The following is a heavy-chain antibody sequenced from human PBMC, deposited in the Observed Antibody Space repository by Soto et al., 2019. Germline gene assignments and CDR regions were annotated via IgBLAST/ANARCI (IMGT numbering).Heavy chain of an antibody. CDR3: ARVGYCMSTSCLPYYYYGMDV. J-gene: IGHJ6*02. V-gene: IGHV1-69*12. D-gene: IGHD2-2*01. CDR2: IIPIFGTA. Sequence: QVQLVQSGAEVKKPGSSVKVSCKASGGTFSSYAISWARQAPGQGLEWMGGIIPIFGTANYAQKFQGRVTITADESTSTADMELSSLRSEDTAVYYCARVGYCMSTSCLPYYYYGMDVWGQGTTVTVSS. CDR1: GGTFSSYA.